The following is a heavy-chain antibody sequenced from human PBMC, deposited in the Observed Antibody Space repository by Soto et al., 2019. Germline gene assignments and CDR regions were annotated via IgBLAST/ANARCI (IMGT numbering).Heavy chain of an antibody. CDR3: ATRCIPLIDSGSSSHSDC. Sequence: SETLSLTCTVSGGSIRSSSYYWGWIRQPPGKGLEWIGSIYYSGSTYYNPSLKSRVTISVDTSKNQISLKLSSVTAAATAVYYCATRCIPLIDSGSSSHSDCWGKGTLVTVSS. CDR1: GGSIRSSSYY. V-gene: IGHV4-39*01. J-gene: IGHJ4*02. D-gene: IGHD1-26*01. CDR2: IYYSGST.